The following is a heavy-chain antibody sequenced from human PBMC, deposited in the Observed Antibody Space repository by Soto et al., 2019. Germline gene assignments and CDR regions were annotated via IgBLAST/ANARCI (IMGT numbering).Heavy chain of an antibody. CDR2: INSDGGST. V-gene: IGHV3-64*01. CDR3: ATVGPNGAFDI. J-gene: IGHJ3*02. Sequence: GGSLRLSCAASGFAFSTYSMHWVRQAPGKGLEYVSAINSDGGSTSYANSVKGRFTISRDNSKNTLYLQMGGLRAEDMAVYYCATVGPNGAFDIWGRGTLVTVSS. D-gene: IGHD7-27*01. CDR1: GFAFSTYS.